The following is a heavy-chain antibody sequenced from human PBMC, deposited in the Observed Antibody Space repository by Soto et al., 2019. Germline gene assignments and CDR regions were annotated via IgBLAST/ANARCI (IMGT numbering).Heavy chain of an antibody. CDR3: ARPPYAFGFDI. J-gene: IGHJ3*02. V-gene: IGHV4-34*01. CDR1: GGSFKGYS. CDR2: INHSGST. D-gene: IGHD3-16*01. Sequence: QVQLQQWGAGLLKPSETLSLTCAVYGGSFKGYSWTWIRQPPGKGLEWIGEINHSGSTNYNPSLKRRVTISVDTSRNQFSLKLSSVTAADTAVYFCARPPYAFGFDIWGQGTVVTVSS.